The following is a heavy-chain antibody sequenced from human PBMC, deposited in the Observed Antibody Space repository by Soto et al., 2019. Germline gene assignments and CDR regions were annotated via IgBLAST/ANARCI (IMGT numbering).Heavy chain of an antibody. CDR3: ARWDYSNYVLY. J-gene: IGHJ4*02. D-gene: IGHD4-4*01. V-gene: IGHV3-74*01. Sequence: GGSLRLSCAASGFTFSSYWMHWVHQAPGKGLVWVSRINSDGSSTSYADSVKGRFTISRDKAKNTLYLQMNSLRAEDTAVYYCARWDYSNYVLYWGQGTLVTVSS. CDR2: INSDGSST. CDR1: GFTFSSYW.